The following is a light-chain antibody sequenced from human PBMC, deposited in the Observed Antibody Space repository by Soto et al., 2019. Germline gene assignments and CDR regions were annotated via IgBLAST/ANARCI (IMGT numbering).Light chain of an antibody. V-gene: IGLV2-14*02. CDR2: EAF. J-gene: IGLJ1*01. CDR3: SSYTSSSTLAV. CDR1: SSDVGSYNL. Sequence: QSALTQPASVSGSPGQSITISCTGTSSDVGSYNLVSWYQQHPGTAPKLMIYEAFKRPSGVSNRFSGSKSGDTASLTISGLQAEDEADYYCSSYTSSSTLAVFGTGTKVTVL.